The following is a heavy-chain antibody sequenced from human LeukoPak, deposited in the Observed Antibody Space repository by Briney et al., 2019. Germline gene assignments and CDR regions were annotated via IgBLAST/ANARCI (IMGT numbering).Heavy chain of an antibody. V-gene: IGHV3-30*18. D-gene: IGHD3-9*01. J-gene: IGHJ6*02. CDR1: GFTFSSYG. Sequence: GGSLRLSCAASGFTFSSYGMHWVRQAAGKGLEWVAVVSYDGSNKYYADSVKGRFTISRDNSKNTLYLQMNSLRAEDTAVYYCAKDLRYFDWLRAPPDYYYYYGMDVWGQGTTVTVSS. CDR3: AKDLRYFDWLRAPPDYYYYYGMDV. CDR2: VSYDGSNK.